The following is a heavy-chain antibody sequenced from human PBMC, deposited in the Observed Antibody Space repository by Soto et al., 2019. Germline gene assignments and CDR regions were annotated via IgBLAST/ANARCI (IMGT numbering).Heavy chain of an antibody. J-gene: IGHJ4*02. D-gene: IGHD1-26*01. CDR2: INPSGGST. Sequence: QVQLVQSGAEVKKPGASVKVSCKASGYTFTSYYMHWVRQAPGQGLEWMGIINPSGGSTSYAQKYQGRVTMTRDTSTSTVYMELSSLRSEDTAVYYCARAMVGATPLDYWGQGTLVTVSS. CDR1: GYTFTSYY. CDR3: ARAMVGATPLDY. V-gene: IGHV1-46*01.